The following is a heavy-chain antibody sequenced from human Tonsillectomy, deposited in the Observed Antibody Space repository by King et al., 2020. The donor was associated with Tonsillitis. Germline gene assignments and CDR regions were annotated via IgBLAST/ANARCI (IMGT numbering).Heavy chain of an antibody. CDR2: IYWNDNK. CDR3: AHRRMIFGVIDTFDI. Sequence: ITLKESGPTLVKPTQTLTLTCTFSGFSLSTNGVGVGWLRPPPGKALEWLAVIYWNDNKHSTPSLKKSLTITKDTSKNQVVLTMTNMDPVDTATYYCAHRRMIFGVIDTFDIWGQGMMVTVSS. J-gene: IGHJ3*02. CDR1: GFSLSTNGVG. D-gene: IGHD3-3*01. V-gene: IGHV2-5*01.